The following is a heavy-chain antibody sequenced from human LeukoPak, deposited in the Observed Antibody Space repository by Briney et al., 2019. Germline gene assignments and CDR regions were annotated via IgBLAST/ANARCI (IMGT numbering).Heavy chain of an antibody. CDR3: TRAVAGYPD. Sequence: SETLSLTCAVSGVPFSNYYWSWVRQSPEKGLEWIGEINHSGYTNYNPSLKSRVTISIDTSRNQFSLMLTSVTAADTAVYYCTRAVAGYPDWGQGTLVTVSS. V-gene: IGHV4-34*01. CDR1: GVPFSNYY. J-gene: IGHJ4*02. D-gene: IGHD6-19*01. CDR2: INHSGYT.